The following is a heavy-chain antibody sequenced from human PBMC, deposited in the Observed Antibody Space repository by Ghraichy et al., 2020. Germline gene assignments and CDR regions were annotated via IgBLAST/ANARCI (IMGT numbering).Heavy chain of an antibody. J-gene: IGHJ4*02. Sequence: SQTLSLTCAISGDSVSSNSAAWNWIRQSPSRGLEWLGRTYYRSTWYNDYAVSLKSRIIINPDTSKNRFSLQLNSVTPEDTAVYYCARGSRNYYDSSCALDSWGQGTLVTVSS. D-gene: IGHD3-22*01. CDR2: TYYRSTWYN. CDR3: ARGSRNYYDSSCALDS. CDR1: GDSVSSNSAA. V-gene: IGHV6-1*01.